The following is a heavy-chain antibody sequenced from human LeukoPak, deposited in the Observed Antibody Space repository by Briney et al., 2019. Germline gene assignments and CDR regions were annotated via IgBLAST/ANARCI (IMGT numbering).Heavy chain of an antibody. CDR2: IYSGGST. V-gene: IGHV4-59*10. Sequence: SETLSLTCAQPGGSLRGVYGRSISQPAGKGLEWIGRIYSGGSTDYNPSLKSRLTMSLDTSKNRFSLKSTSVTAADTAVYYCARYSACDTFGAVIEFVHCCQQTLVTVAS. CDR3: ARYSACDTFGAVIEFVH. D-gene: IGHD3-16*01. J-gene: IGHJ5*02. CDR1: GGSLRGVY.